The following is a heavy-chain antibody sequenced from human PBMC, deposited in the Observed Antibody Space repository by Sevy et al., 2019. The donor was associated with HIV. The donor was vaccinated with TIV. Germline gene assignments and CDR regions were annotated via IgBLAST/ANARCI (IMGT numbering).Heavy chain of an antibody. CDR1: GFTFSNAW. J-gene: IGHJ3*02. Sequence: GGSLRLSCAASGFTFSNAWMSWVRQAPGKGLEWVGRIKSKTDGGTTDYAAPVKGRFTISRDDSKNTLYLQMNSLKTEDTDVYYCTTTPYYDFWSARGHDAFDIWGQGTMVTVSS. D-gene: IGHD3-3*01. CDR2: IKSKTDGGTT. V-gene: IGHV3-15*01. CDR3: TTTPYYDFWSARGHDAFDI.